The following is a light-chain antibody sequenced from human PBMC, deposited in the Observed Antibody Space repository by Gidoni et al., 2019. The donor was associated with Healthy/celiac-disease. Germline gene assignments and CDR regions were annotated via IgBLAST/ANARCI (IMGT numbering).Light chain of an antibody. J-gene: IGKJ4*01. CDR2: DAS. V-gene: IGKV1-33*01. CDR3: QQYDNLPFT. CDR1: QDISNY. Sequence: DIQMTQSPSSLSASVGDRVTITCQASQDISNYLNWYQQKPGKAPMLLIYDASNLETGVPSRFSGSGSGTDFTFTISSLQPEDIATYYCQQYDNLPFTFGGXTKVEIK.